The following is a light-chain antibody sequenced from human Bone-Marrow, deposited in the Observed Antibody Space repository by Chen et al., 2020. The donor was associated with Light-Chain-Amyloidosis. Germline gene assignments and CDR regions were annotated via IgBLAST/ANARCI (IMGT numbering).Light chain of an antibody. Sequence: SYGLTPPSSVPLAPGQPATIARGGNNIGSTSVHWYQQTPGQSPLLVVYDDRDRPPGIPGRLSGSNSGNTATLTISRVEAGDEADYYCQVWDRSSDRPVFGGGTKLTVL. V-gene: IGLV3-21*02. J-gene: IGLJ3*02. CDR1: NIGSTS. CDR3: QVWDRSSDRPV. CDR2: DDR.